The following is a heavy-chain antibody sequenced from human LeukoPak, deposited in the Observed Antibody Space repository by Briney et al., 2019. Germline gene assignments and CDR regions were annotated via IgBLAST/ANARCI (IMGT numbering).Heavy chain of an antibody. CDR1: GGSISSGDYY. CDR2: IYYSGST. CDR3: ARRRSRQPFDY. Sequence: SETLSLTCTVSGGSISSGDYYWSWIRQPPGKGLEWIGYIYYSGSTYYNPSLKSRVTISLDTSNNQFSLKLSSVTAADTAVYYCARRRSRQPFDYWGQGTLVTVSS. J-gene: IGHJ4*02. V-gene: IGHV4-30-4*08. D-gene: IGHD6-13*01.